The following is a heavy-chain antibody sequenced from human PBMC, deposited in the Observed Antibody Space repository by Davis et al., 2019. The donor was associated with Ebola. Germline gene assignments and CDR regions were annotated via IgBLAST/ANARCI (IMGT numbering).Heavy chain of an antibody. Sequence: GESLKISCAASGFTFSSYSMNWVRQAPGKGLEWVSSISSSSSYIYYADSVKGRFTISRDNAKNSLYLQMNSLRAEDTAVYYCARDPGDEVLYYGMDVWGQGTTVTVSS. CDR2: ISSSSSYI. V-gene: IGHV3-21*01. J-gene: IGHJ6*02. CDR3: ARDPGDEVLYYGMDV. D-gene: IGHD3-16*01. CDR1: GFTFSSYS.